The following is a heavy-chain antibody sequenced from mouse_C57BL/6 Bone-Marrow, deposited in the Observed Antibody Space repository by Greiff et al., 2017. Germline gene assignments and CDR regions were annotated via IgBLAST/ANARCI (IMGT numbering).Heavy chain of an antibody. V-gene: IGHV15-2*01. D-gene: IGHD2-4*01. J-gene: IGHJ3*01. CDR1: DSEVFPIAY. Sequence: VQLQQSGSELRSPGSSVKLSCKDFDSEVFPIAYMSWVRQKPGHGFEWIGGILPSIGRTIYGEKFEDKATLDADTLSNTAYLELNSLTSDDSASYYCARDYDYDVGFAYWGQGTLVTVSA. CDR3: ARDYDYDVGFAY. CDR2: ILPSIGRT.